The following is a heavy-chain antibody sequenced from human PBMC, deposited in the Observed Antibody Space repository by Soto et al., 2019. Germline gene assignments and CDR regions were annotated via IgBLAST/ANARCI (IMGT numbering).Heavy chain of an antibody. D-gene: IGHD3-3*01. CDR1: GFTFSSYG. J-gene: IGHJ3*02. Sequence: GGSLRLSCAASGFTFSSYGMHWVRQAPGKGLEWVAVIWYDGSNKYYGDSVKGRFTISRDNSKNTLYLQMDSLRSEDTAVYYCARGPRFYVAPYYDFWSGYSHRRAFDIWGQGTMVTVSS. CDR2: IWYDGSNK. CDR3: ARGPRFYVAPYYDFWSGYSHRRAFDI. V-gene: IGHV3-33*01.